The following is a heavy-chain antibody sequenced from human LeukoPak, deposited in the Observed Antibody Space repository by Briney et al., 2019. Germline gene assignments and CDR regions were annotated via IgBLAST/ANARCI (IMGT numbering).Heavy chain of an antibody. CDR2: IYYSGST. J-gene: IGHJ3*02. CDR1: GGSISSSSYY. D-gene: IGHD3-10*01. V-gene: IGHV4-39*01. Sequence: SETLSLTRTVSGGSISSSSYYWGWIRQPPGKGLEWIGSIYYSGSTYYNPSLKSRVTISVDTSKNQFSLKLSSVTAADTAVYYCSGGDAFDIWGQGTMVTVSS. CDR3: SGGDAFDI.